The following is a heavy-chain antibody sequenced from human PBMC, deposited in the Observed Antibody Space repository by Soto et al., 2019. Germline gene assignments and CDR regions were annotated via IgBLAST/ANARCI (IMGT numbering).Heavy chain of an antibody. J-gene: IGHJ5*02. CDR3: VGGEGKYVFLNNLSLDP. Sequence: SETLSLTCAVSAGSINNNWWSWVRQPPGKGLEWIGEIYQTGSINYNPSLRSRVTISVDKSKNHLSLKVDSVTAADTAFYYCVGGEGKYVFLNNLSLDPRGQGNPGH. D-gene: IGHD3-3*01. CDR1: AGSINNNW. V-gene: IGHV4-4*02. CDR2: IYQTGSI.